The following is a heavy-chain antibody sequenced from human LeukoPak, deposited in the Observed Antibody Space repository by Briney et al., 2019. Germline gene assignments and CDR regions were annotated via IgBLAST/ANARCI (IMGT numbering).Heavy chain of an antibody. CDR3: ARARRNYCSSTTCYALFYYYMDV. V-gene: IGHV1-8*01. CDR1: GYTFTSYD. Sequence: ASVKVSCEATGYTFTSYDINWVRQATGQGLEWMGWMNPNSGNTGYAQKFQGRVTMTRNTSISTAYMELSSLRSEDTAVYYCARARRNYCSSTTCYALFYYYMDVWGKGTTVTISS. CDR2: MNPNSGNT. D-gene: IGHD2-2*01. J-gene: IGHJ6*03.